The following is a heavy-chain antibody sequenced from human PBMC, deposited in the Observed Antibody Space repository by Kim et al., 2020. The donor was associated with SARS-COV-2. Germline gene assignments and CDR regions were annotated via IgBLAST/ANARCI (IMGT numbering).Heavy chain of an antibody. D-gene: IGHD3-22*01. CDR3: ASGYPIDY. J-gene: IGHJ4*02. Sequence: GGSLRLSCAASGLNVTINYLSWVRQAPGKGLEWVSLIYTAGSTHYADSVRGRFTISRDNSRNTLYLQMNSLKVEDTAVYYCASGYPIDYWGQGTLVAVSS. CDR1: GLNVTINY. CDR2: IYTAGST. V-gene: IGHV3-53*01.